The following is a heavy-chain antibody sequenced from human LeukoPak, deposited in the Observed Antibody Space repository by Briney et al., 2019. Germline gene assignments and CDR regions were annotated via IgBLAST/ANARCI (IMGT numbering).Heavy chain of an antibody. CDR1: GFTVNNYY. Sequence: PGGSLRLSSAASGFTVNNYYMTWVRQAPGKGLECVSIPYSGGMTYYADSVRGRFTISTDNSKNTVNLQMNSLRAEDTAIYYCGRMFGGNYYGYYFDYWGQGSMVTVSS. D-gene: IGHD1-26*01. CDR2: PYSGGMT. CDR3: GRMFGGNYYGYYFDY. V-gene: IGHV3-53*01. J-gene: IGHJ4*02.